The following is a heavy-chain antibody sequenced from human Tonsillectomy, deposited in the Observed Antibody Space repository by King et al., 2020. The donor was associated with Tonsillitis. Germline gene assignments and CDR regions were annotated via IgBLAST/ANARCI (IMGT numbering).Heavy chain of an antibody. Sequence: VQLVESGGRVVRPGGSLRLSCAASGFTSGFTFGDYGMSWVRQSPGKGLEWVAGINWIGGTTGYGDSVKGRFTISRDNAKNTLYHQMNSLGLEDTAVYDGARDGGQYSSGRFYVFDAWGQGTLVTVSA. V-gene: IGHV3-20*01. CDR3: ARDGGQYSSGRFYVFDA. D-gene: IGHD6-19*01. CDR2: INWIGGTT. J-gene: IGHJ4*02. CDR1: GFTSGFTFGDYG.